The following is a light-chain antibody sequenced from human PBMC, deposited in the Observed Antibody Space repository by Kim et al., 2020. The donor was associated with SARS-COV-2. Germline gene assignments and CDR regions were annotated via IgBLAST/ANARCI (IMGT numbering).Light chain of an antibody. CDR1: SNDVGGYNY. CDR3: CSYARRKIV. Sequence: PGQSVTISCTGTSNDVGGYNYVSWYQQHPGKAPKLIISDVTQRPSGVPDRFSGSKSGNTASLTISGLQPEDEADYHCCSYARRKIVFGTGTKVTVL. CDR2: DVT. V-gene: IGLV2-11*03. J-gene: IGLJ1*01.